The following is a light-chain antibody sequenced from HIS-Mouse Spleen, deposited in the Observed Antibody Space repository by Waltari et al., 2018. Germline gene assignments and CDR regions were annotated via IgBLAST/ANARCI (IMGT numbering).Light chain of an antibody. J-gene: IGLJ3*02. Sequence: QSVLTQPPSASGTPGQRFTISCSGSNSNIGSNTVNWYQPLPGTAPKLLIYSNNRRPPGVPDRSSGSKAGTSASLAISGLQSEDEADYYCAAWDDSLNGWVFGGGTKLTVL. V-gene: IGLV1-44*01. CDR3: AAWDDSLNGWV. CDR1: NSNIGSNT. CDR2: SNN.